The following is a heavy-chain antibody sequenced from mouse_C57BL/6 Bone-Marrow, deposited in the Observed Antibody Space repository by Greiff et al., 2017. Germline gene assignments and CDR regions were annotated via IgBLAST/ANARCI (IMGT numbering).Heavy chain of an antibody. V-gene: IGHV1-53*01. CDR2: INPSNGGT. CDR1: GYTFTSYW. CDR3: ARGRYYGSDPLDY. D-gene: IGHD1-1*01. Sequence: VQLQQPGTELVKPGASVKLSYKASGYTFTSYWMHWVKQRPGQGLEWIGNINPSNGGTNYNEKFKSKATLTVDKSSSTAYMQLSSLTSEDSAVYYCARGRYYGSDPLDYWGQGTTLTVSS. J-gene: IGHJ2*01.